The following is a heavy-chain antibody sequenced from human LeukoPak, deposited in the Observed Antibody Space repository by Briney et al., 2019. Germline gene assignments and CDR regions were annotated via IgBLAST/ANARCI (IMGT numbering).Heavy chain of an antibody. CDR2: INSDGSST. V-gene: IGHV3-74*01. CDR3: ASIGVSYSSGWYGGDY. Sequence: GGSLRLSCAASGFTFSSYWMHWVRHAPGKGLVWVSRINSDGSSTSYADSVKGRFTISRDNAKNTLYLQMNSLRAEDTAVYYCASIGVSYSSGWYGGDYWGQGTLVTVSS. J-gene: IGHJ4*02. CDR1: GFTFSSYW. D-gene: IGHD6-19*01.